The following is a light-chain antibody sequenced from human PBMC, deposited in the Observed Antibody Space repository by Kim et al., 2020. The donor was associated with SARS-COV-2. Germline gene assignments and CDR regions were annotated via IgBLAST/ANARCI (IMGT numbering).Light chain of an antibody. CDR3: QAWDRSTGV. Sequence: SYELTQPPSVSVSPGQTASITCSGDKLGDKYACWYQQKPGQSPVLVIYQDSKRPSGIPERFSGSNSGNTATLTISGTQAMDAADYYCQAWDRSTGVFGGG. CDR2: QDS. CDR1: KLGDKY. V-gene: IGLV3-1*01. J-gene: IGLJ3*02.